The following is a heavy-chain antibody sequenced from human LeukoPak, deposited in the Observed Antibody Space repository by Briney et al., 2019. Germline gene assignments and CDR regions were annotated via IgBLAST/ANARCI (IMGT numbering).Heavy chain of an antibody. CDR3: RYGSSSGDY. V-gene: IGHV3-74*01. Sequence: PGGSLRLSCAASGFTFSTSWMNWVRQGPGRGPVWVSRVSPDGSATAYADSAKGRFTVSRDNAKNALYLQMNSLRADDTAVYYCRYGSSSGDYWGQGSLVTVSS. J-gene: IGHJ4*02. D-gene: IGHD6-6*01. CDR2: VSPDGSAT. CDR1: GFTFSTSW.